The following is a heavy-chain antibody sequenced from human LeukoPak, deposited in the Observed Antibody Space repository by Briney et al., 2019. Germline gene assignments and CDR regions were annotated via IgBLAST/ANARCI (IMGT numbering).Heavy chain of an antibody. CDR1: GFTVSSNY. CDR2: IYSGGST. D-gene: IGHD2-21*02. J-gene: IGHJ6*02. CDR3: ASLLPMDV. Sequence: GSLRLSCAASGFTVSSNYMSWVRQAPGKGLEWVSVIYSGGSTYYADSVKGRFTISRDSSKNTLYLQMNSLRAEDTAVYYCASLLPMDVWGQGTTVTVSS. V-gene: IGHV3-66*02.